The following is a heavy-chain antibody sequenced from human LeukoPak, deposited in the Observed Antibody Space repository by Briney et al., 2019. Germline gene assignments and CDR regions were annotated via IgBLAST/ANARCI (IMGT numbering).Heavy chain of an antibody. J-gene: IGHJ2*01. V-gene: IGHV3-7*01. D-gene: IGHD6-19*01. CDR3: AKVKTVAGWYFDL. CDR1: GFPFDVYW. CDR2: IKSDGSEE. Sequence: GGSLRLSCVASGFPFDVYWMSWVRQGPGKGLEWVANIKSDGSEEYYADSVKGRLTVSRDNAKNSLFLQMNRLRVEDTAVYYCAKVKTVAGWYFDLWGRGTLVTVSS.